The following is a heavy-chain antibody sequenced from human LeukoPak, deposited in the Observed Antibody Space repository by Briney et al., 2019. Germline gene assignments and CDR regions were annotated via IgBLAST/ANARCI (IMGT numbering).Heavy chain of an antibody. CDR1: GFTFLNYA. D-gene: IGHD6-13*01. Sequence: GGSLRLSCVTSGFTFLNYAIHWVRQAPGKGLEWVAVMSYDGNNHYYADSVKGRSTLSRVSSKNTLYLQMDSLRPEDTAVYYCTREWGTAADYWGQGTLVTVSS. V-gene: IGHV3-30-3*01. J-gene: IGHJ4*02. CDR3: TREWGTAADY. CDR2: MSYDGNNH.